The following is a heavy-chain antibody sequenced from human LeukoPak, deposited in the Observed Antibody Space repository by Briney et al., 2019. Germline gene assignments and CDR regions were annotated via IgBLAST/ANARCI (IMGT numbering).Heavy chain of an antibody. CDR3: ARDRYGDYAFDS. CDR1: GFTFSSYE. Sequence: GGSLRLSCAASGFTFSSYEMNWVRQAPGKGLEWVSYISSSGSTIYYADSLKGRFAISRDNAKNSLYLQMNSLRAEDTAVYYCARDRYGDYAFDSWGQGTLVTVSS. V-gene: IGHV3-48*03. J-gene: IGHJ4*02. D-gene: IGHD4-17*01. CDR2: ISSSGSTI.